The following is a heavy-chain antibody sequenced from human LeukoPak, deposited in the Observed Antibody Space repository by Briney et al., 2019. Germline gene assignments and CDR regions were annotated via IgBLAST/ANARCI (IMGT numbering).Heavy chain of an antibody. V-gene: IGHV3-48*03. D-gene: IGHD3-9*01. CDR3: ARDGPMYYDILTGYYYYYGMDV. CDR2: ISSSGSTI. Sequence: GGSLRLSCAASGFTFSSYEMNWVRQTPGKGLEWVSYISSSGSTIYYADSVKGRFTISRDNAKNSLYLQMNSLRAEDTAVYYCARDGPMYYDILTGYYYYYGMDVWGKGTTVTVSS. CDR1: GFTFSSYE. J-gene: IGHJ6*04.